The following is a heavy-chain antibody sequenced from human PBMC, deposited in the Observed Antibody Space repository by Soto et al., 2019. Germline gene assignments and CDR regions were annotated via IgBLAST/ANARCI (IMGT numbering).Heavy chain of an antibody. D-gene: IGHD3-3*01. J-gene: IGHJ3*02. V-gene: IGHV4-39*01. CDR3: ARQYYDFWSGYPYAFDI. Sequence: QLQLQESGPGLVKPSETLSLTCTVSGGSISSSSYYWGWIRQPLGKGLEWIGSIYYSGSTYYNPSLKSRVTISVDTSKNQFSLKLSSVTAADTAVYYCARQYYDFWSGYPYAFDIWGQGTMVTVSS. CDR1: GGSISSSSYY. CDR2: IYYSGST.